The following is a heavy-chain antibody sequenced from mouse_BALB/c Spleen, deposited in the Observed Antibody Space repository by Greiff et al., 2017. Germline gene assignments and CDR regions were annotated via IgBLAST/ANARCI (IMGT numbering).Heavy chain of an antibody. CDR1: GFTFSSFG. CDR3: AKLGLGFDY. J-gene: IGHJ2*01. V-gene: IGHV5-17*02. D-gene: IGHD4-1*01. Sequence: DVKLVESGGGLVQPGGSRKLSCAASGFTFSSFGMHWVRQAPEKGLEWVAYISSGSSTIYYADTVKGRFTISRDNPKNTLFLQMTSLRSEDTAMYYCAKLGLGFDYWGQGTTLTVSS. CDR2: ISSGSSTI.